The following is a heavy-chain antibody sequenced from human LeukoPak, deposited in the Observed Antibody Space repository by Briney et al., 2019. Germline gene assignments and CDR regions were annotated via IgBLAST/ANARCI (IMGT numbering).Heavy chain of an antibody. J-gene: IGHJ4*02. Sequence: GGSLRLSCAASGFTFSSYGMHWVRQAPGKGLEWVAFIRYDGSNKYYADSVKGRFTISRGNSKNTLYLQMNSLRAEDTAVYYCAKDARPYDSSGYCNFDYWGQGTLVTVSS. CDR1: GFTFSSYG. D-gene: IGHD3-22*01. V-gene: IGHV3-30*02. CDR3: AKDARPYDSSGYCNFDY. CDR2: IRYDGSNK.